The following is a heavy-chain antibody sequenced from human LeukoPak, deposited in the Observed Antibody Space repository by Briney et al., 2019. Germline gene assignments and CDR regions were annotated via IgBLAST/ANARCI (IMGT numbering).Heavy chain of an antibody. J-gene: IGHJ3*02. Sequence: ASVKVSCKASGYTFTSYYMHWVRRAPGQGLEWMGIINPSGGSTSYAQKFQGRVTMTRDMSTSTVYMELSSLRSEDTAVYYCAREYYYDSSGSDAFDIWGQGTMVTVSS. V-gene: IGHV1-46*01. CDR1: GYTFTSYY. CDR2: INPSGGST. D-gene: IGHD3-22*01. CDR3: AREYYYDSSGSDAFDI.